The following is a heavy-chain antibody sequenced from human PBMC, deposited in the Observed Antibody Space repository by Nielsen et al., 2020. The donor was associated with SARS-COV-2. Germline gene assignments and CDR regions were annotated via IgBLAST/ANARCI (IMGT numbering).Heavy chain of an antibody. Sequence: SLKISCAASGFTFDDYAMHWVRQAPGKGLEWVSGISWNSGSISYADSVKGRFTISRDNAKNSLYLQMNSLRAEDTALYYCAKDSNNWNYYDYWGQGTLVTVSS. CDR2: ISWNSGSI. J-gene: IGHJ4*02. CDR3: AKDSNNWNYYDY. D-gene: IGHD1-20*01. V-gene: IGHV3-9*01. CDR1: GFTFDDYA.